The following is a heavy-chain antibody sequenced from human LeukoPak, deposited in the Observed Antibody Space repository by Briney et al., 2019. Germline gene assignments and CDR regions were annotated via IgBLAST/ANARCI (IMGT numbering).Heavy chain of an antibody. D-gene: IGHD4-11*01. J-gene: IGHJ2*01. CDR1: GDSISSYY. V-gene: IGHV4-4*07. Sequence: PSETLSLTCTVTGDSISSYYWSWIRQPAGKGLEWIGRIYASGSTSYNPSLKSRVTISVDKSKNQVSLKLSSVTAADTAVYYCARTVSSYNWYFDLWGRGTLVTVSS. CDR2: IYASGST. CDR3: ARTVSSYNWYFDL.